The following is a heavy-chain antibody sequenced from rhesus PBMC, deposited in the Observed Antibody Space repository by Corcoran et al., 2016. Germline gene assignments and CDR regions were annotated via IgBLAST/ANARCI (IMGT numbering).Heavy chain of an antibody. CDR2: ITPYNGNK. D-gene: IGHD6-13*01. J-gene: IGHJ4*01. Sequence: VQLVQSGAEIKQPGASVKLSCTASGYTFPSYYLHCARQAPGPGREWIGLITPYNGNKGNDQNFQGRVTITTDTSTSTGYMELSSLRSEDTAVYYCTRGAGYSSREFDYWGQGVLVTVSS. CDR3: TRGAGYSSREFDY. V-gene: IGHV1-180*01. CDR1: GYTFPSYY.